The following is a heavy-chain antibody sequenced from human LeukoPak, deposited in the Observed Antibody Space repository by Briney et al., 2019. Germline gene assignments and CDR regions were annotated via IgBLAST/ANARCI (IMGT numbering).Heavy chain of an antibody. J-gene: IGHJ4*02. CDR1: GFTFSSYG. CDR2: ISYDGSNK. D-gene: IGHD2-21*01. CDR3: AKDGPGGGADY. Sequence: GRSLRLSCAASGFTFSSYGMHWVRQAPGKGLEWVAVISYDGSNKYYADSVKGRFTISRDNSKNTLYLQMNSLRAEDTAVDYCAKDGPGGGADYWGQGTLVTVSS. V-gene: IGHV3-30*18.